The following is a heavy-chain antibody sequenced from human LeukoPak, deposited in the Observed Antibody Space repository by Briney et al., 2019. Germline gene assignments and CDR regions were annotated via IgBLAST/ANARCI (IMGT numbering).Heavy chain of an antibody. Sequence: GGSLRLSCAASGFTFRTYGMHWVRQAPGKGLEWVAVIWYDGSNKYYADSVKGRFTISRDNSKNTLYLQMNSLRAEDTAVYYCASASYYDSSGSLDYWGQGTLVTVSS. D-gene: IGHD3-22*01. CDR2: IWYDGSNK. CDR1: GFTFRTYG. J-gene: IGHJ4*02. V-gene: IGHV3-33*08. CDR3: ASASYYDSSGSLDY.